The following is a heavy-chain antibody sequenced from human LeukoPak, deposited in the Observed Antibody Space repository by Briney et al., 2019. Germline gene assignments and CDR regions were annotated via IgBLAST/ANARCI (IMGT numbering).Heavy chain of an antibody. CDR3: GAGDSYYFDY. CDR1: GGSINNGGYY. D-gene: IGHD4-17*01. CDR2: IYYSGST. Sequence: SETLSLTCTVSGGSINNGGYYWSWIRQHPGKGLEWIGYIYYSGSTNYNPSLKSRVTISVDTSKNQFSLKLSSVTAADTAVYYCGAGDSYYFDYWGQGTLVTVSS. V-gene: IGHV4-61*08. J-gene: IGHJ4*02.